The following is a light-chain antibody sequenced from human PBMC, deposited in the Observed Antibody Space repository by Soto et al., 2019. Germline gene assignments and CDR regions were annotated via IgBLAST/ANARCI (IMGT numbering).Light chain of an antibody. J-gene: IGKJ1*01. CDR3: QQYDSSFRT. CDR2: GAS. V-gene: IGKV3-20*01. CDR1: ERVSNN. Sequence: APATLSVSRAGRATVSGGASERVSNNLAWYQQKPGQAPRLLIYGASSRATGIPDRFSGNGSGTDFTLTISRLEPEDFAVYYCQQYDSSFRTFGQGTKVDIK.